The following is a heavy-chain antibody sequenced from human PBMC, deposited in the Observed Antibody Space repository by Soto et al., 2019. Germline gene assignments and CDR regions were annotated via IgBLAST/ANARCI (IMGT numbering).Heavy chain of an antibody. V-gene: IGHV3-30-3*01. D-gene: IGHD4-17*01. Sequence: QVQLVESGGGVVQPGRSLRLSCAASGFTFSGYTMHWVRQAPGKWLEWVGVISSGGSTKYYADSVKVRFTISRDNSKNTLFLQMNSLRAEDTAVYYCAKDGGFDYGFWYFDIWGRGNLVTVSS. J-gene: IGHJ2*01. CDR2: ISSGGSTK. CDR1: GFTFSGYT. CDR3: AKDGGFDYGFWYFDI.